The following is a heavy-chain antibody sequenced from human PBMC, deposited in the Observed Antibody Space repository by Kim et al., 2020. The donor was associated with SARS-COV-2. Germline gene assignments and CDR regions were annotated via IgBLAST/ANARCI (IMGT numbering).Heavy chain of an antibody. V-gene: IGHV1-3*01. CDR2: INAGNGNT. D-gene: IGHD2-15*01. Sequence: ASVKVSCKASGYTFTNYALHWVRQAPGQRLEWMGWINAGNGNTKYSQKFQGRVTITRDTSANTAYMDLSSLRSEDTAVYYCARVTSVVVVGATLDYWGQG. J-gene: IGHJ4*02. CDR3: ARVTSVVVVGATLDY. CDR1: GYTFTNYA.